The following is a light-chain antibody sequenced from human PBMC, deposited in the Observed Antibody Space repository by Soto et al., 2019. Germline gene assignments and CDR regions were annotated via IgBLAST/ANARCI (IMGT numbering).Light chain of an antibody. V-gene: IGKV1-39*01. CDR1: QSINSY. Sequence: DIQMTQSPSSLSAFVGDRVTITCRVSQSINSYLNWYQQKPGKAPKLLIYAASSLQSGVPSRFSGSGSGTDFTLTISSLQREDLATYYCQQSYITPPHTFGQGTKLEIK. CDR3: QQSYITPPHT. CDR2: AAS. J-gene: IGKJ2*01.